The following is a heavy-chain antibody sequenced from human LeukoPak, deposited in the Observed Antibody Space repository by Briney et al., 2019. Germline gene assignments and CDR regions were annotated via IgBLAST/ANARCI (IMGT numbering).Heavy chain of an antibody. Sequence: LAGGSLRLSCAASGFTFSSYAMHWVRQAPGKGLEWVAVISYDGSNKYYADSVKGRFTISRDNSKNTLYLQMNSLRAEDTAVYYCAGTAAGMNWGQGTLVTVSS. CDR1: GFTFSSYA. CDR2: ISYDGSNK. CDR3: AGTAAGMN. J-gene: IGHJ4*02. D-gene: IGHD6-13*01. V-gene: IGHV3-30-3*01.